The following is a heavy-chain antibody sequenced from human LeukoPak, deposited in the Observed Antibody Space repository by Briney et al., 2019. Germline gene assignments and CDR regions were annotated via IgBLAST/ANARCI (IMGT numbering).Heavy chain of an antibody. D-gene: IGHD3-22*01. J-gene: IGHJ4*02. CDR1: GGSFSGYY. CDR3: AKVRPEYYYDSSGYCDY. CDR2: INHSGST. V-gene: IGHV4-34*01. Sequence: SETLSLTCAVYGGSFSGYYWSWIRQPPGKGLEWIGEINHSGSTNYNPSLKSRVTISVDTSKNQFSLKLSSVTAADTAVYYCAKVRPEYYYDSSGYCDYWGQGTLVTVSS.